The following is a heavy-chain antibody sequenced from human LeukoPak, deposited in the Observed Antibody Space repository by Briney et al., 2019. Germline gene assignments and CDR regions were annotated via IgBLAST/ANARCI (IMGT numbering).Heavy chain of an antibody. Sequence: GGSLRLSCAASGFTFSSYEMNWVRQAPGKGLEGVSYISSSGSTIYYADSVKGRFTISRDNAKNSLYLQKNSLRAEDTAVYYCAKASGKDILTGYRYGMDVWGKGTTVTVSS. CDR2: ISSSGSTI. J-gene: IGHJ6*04. V-gene: IGHV3-48*03. CDR1: GFTFSSYE. D-gene: IGHD3-9*01. CDR3: AKASGKDILTGYRYGMDV.